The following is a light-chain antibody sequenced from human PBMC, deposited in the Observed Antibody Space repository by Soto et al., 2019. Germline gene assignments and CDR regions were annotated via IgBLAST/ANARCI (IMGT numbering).Light chain of an antibody. CDR1: SSVVGGYNY. CDR2: EVS. J-gene: IGLJ2*01. V-gene: IGLV2-14*01. Sequence: QSALTQPASVSGSPGQSITISCTGTSSVVGGYNYVSWYQQHPGKAPKLMISEVSNRPSGVSNRFSGSKSGNTASLTISGLQAEDEADYYYSSYTSSSTVVFGGGTKLTVL. CDR3: SSYTSSSTVV.